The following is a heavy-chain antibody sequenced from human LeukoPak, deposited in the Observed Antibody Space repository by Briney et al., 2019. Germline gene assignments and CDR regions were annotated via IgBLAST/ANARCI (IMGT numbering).Heavy chain of an antibody. Sequence: GGSLRLSCAASGFTFSNYAMHWVRQAPGKGLEYVSAISNDGGSTFYANSVKGRFTISRGASKNTLYLQVGSLRVEDMAVYYCARSSTGSYYGALDFWGQGTLVTVSS. CDR1: GFTFSNYA. D-gene: IGHD1-26*01. CDR3: ARSSTGSYYGALDF. V-gene: IGHV3-64*01. CDR2: ISNDGGST. J-gene: IGHJ4*02.